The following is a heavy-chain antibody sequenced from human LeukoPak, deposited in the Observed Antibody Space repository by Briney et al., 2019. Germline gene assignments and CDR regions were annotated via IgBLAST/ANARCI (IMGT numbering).Heavy chain of an antibody. Sequence: ASVKVSCKASGYTFTGYYMHWVRQAPGQGLQWMGWMNPNSGGTNYAQKFQGRVTMTRDTSISTAYMELSRLRSDDTAVYYCASNYGEPDAFDIWGQGTMVTVSS. J-gene: IGHJ3*02. V-gene: IGHV1-2*02. CDR2: MNPNSGGT. CDR3: ASNYGEPDAFDI. D-gene: IGHD4-17*01. CDR1: GYTFTGYY.